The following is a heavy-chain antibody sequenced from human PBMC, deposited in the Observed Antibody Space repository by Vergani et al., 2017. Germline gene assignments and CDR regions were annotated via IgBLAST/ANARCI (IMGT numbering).Heavy chain of an antibody. CDR3: ARDGGELDY. CDR1: GYTFTGYY. D-gene: IGHD3-16*01. V-gene: IGHV1-46*01. J-gene: IGHJ4*02. Sequence: QVQLVQSGTEVKKPGASVKVSCKASGYTFTGYYMHWVRQAPGQGLEWMGIINPSGGSTSYAQKFQGRVTMTRDTSTSTVYMELRSLRSDDTAVYYCARDGGELDYWGQGTLVTVSS. CDR2: INPSGGST.